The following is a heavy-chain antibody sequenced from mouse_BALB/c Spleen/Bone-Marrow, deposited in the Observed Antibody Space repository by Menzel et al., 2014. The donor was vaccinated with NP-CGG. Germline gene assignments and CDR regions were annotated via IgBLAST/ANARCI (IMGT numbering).Heavy chain of an antibody. CDR2: INPGSGGT. Sequence: VQLQQSGAELVRPGTSVKVSCKASGYAFTNYLIEWVKQRPGQGLEWIGVINPGSGGTNYNEKFKGKATLTADKSSSTAYMQLSSLTSDDSAVYFCAREIITSFAYWGQGTLATVSA. D-gene: IGHD1-1*01. CDR1: GYAFTNYL. J-gene: IGHJ3*01. CDR3: AREIITSFAY. V-gene: IGHV1-54*01.